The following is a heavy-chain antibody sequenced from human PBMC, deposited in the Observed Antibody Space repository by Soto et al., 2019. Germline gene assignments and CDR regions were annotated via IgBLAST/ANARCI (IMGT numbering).Heavy chain of an antibody. Sequence: SVKVSCKASGDTFSSYAISWVRQAPGQGLEWMGGIIPIFGTANYAQKFQGRVTMTADESTSTAYMELSSLRSEDTAVYYCARSSGDTAMVGPSNWFGPWGQGTLVTVSS. D-gene: IGHD5-18*01. CDR2: IIPIFGTA. V-gene: IGHV1-69*13. CDR1: GDTFSSYA. CDR3: ARSSGDTAMVGPSNWFGP. J-gene: IGHJ5*02.